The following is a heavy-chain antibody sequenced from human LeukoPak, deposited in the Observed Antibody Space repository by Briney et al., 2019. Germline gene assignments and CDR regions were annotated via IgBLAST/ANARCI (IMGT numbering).Heavy chain of an antibody. J-gene: IGHJ4*02. CDR3: AKDVGKWESLHFFDY. Sequence: GGSLRLSCAASGFTFSSYWMSWVRQAPGKGLDWVANIKQDGSQKYYADSVKGRFTISRDDSRNTLYLQMNSLRGDDTAVYYCAKDVGKWESLHFFDYWGQGTLVTVSS. CDR2: IKQDGSQK. V-gene: IGHV3-7*03. D-gene: IGHD1-26*01. CDR1: GFTFSSYW.